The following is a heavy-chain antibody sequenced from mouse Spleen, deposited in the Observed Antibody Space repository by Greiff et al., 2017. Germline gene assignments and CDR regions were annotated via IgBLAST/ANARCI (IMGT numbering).Heavy chain of an antibody. CDR1: GYTFSNYW. V-gene: IGHV1-63*01. J-gene: IGHJ4*01. CDR3: ARRNDYDEAYYAMDY. CDR2: IYPGGSYT. D-gene: IGHD2-4*01. Sequence: QVQLQQSGAELVRPGTSVKMSCKASGYTFSNYWIGWAKQRPGHGLEWIGDIYPGGSYTNYNEKFKGKATLTADKSSSTVYMQFSSLTSEDSAIYYCARRNDYDEAYYAMDYWGQGTSVTVSS.